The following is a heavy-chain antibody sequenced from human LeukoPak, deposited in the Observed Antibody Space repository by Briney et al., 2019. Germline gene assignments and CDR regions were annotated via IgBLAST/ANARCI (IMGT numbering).Heavy chain of an antibody. D-gene: IGHD2-2*01. V-gene: IGHV4-38-2*02. J-gene: IGHJ4*02. CDR3: ARGLVRSGDNY. Sequence: SGTLSLTCTVSGYSISSGYYWGWIRQPPGKGLEWIGSIYHSGSTYYNPSLKSRVTISVDTSKNQFSLKLSSVTAADTAVYYCARGLVRSGDNYWGQGTLVTVSS. CDR2: IYHSGST. CDR1: GYSISSGYY.